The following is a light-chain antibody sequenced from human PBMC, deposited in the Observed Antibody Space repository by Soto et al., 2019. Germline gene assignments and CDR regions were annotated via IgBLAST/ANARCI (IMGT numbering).Light chain of an antibody. V-gene: IGKV3-20*01. CDR2: AAS. Sequence: EIVLTQSPGTLSASPGEIVTLSFSASQSVSSSSLAWYQQKPGQAPRLLIYAASSRATGIPDRFSGSGSGTDFTLTISRLEPEDFAVYSCQQYDTSPPTFGQGTKVDIK. CDR1: QSVSSSS. CDR3: QQYDTSPPT. J-gene: IGKJ1*01.